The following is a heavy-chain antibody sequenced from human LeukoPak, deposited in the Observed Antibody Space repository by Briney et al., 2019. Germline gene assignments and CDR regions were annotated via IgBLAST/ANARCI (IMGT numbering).Heavy chain of an antibody. D-gene: IGHD6-13*01. Sequence: GGSLRLSCAASGFTFSNYGMHWVRQAPGKGLEWVAFIRYDGSNKYYADSVKGRFTISRDNSKNTLYLQMNSLRAEDTAVYYCAKDLISSSWFYFDYWGQGTLVTVSS. CDR3: AKDLISSSWFYFDY. CDR1: GFTFSNYG. V-gene: IGHV3-30*02. J-gene: IGHJ4*02. CDR2: IRYDGSNK.